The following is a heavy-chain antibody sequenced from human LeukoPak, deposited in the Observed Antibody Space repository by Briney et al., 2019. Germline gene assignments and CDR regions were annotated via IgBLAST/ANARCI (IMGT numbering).Heavy chain of an antibody. CDR1: GFTFDDYA. CDR3: AKGISAAGPTWFDP. D-gene: IGHD6-13*01. V-gene: IGHV3-43D*03. CDR2: ISWDGGGT. J-gene: IGHJ5*02. Sequence: GGSLRLSCAASGFTFDDYAMHWVRQAPGKGLEWVSLISWDGGGTYYADSVKGRFTISRDNSKNSVYLQMNSLRAEDTALYYCAKGISAAGPTWFDPWGQGTLVTVSA.